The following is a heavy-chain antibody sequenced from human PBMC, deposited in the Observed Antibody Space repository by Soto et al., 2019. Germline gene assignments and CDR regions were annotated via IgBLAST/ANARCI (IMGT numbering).Heavy chain of an antibody. CDR1: GFTFSSYG. D-gene: IGHD6-13*01. Sequence: PGGSLRLSCAASGFTFSSYGMHWVRQAPGKGLEWVAVISYDGSNKYYADSVKGRFTISRDNSKNTLYLQMNSLRAEDTAVYYCAKVSPIFLAAAGPIDYWGQGT. V-gene: IGHV3-30*18. CDR2: ISYDGSNK. J-gene: IGHJ4*02. CDR3: AKVSPIFLAAAGPIDY.